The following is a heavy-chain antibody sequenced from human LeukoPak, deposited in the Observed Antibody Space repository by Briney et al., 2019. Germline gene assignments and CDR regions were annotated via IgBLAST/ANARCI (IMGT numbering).Heavy chain of an antibody. Sequence: PSETLSLTCTVSGGSMSSGDYYWSWIRQPPGKGLEWIGYIYYSGSTYYNPSLKSRVTISVDTSKNQFSLKLSSVTAADTAVYYCARFSIIAAASFDYWGQGTLVTVSS. CDR3: ARFSIIAAASFDY. V-gene: IGHV4-30-4*01. J-gene: IGHJ4*02. CDR2: IYYSGST. D-gene: IGHD6-13*01. CDR1: GGSMSSGDYY.